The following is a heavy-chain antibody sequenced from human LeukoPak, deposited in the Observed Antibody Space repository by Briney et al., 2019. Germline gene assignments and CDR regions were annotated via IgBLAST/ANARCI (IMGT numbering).Heavy chain of an antibody. CDR3: ARYTSSWYSFDP. CDR1: GGSISSYY. Sequence: SETLSLTCTVSGGSISSYYWSWIRQPPGKGLEWIGYIYYSGSTNYNPSLKSRVTISVDTSKNQFSLELSSVTAADTAAYYCARYTSSWYSFDPWGQGTLVTVSS. CDR2: IYYSGST. J-gene: IGHJ5*02. D-gene: IGHD2-15*01. V-gene: IGHV4-59*08.